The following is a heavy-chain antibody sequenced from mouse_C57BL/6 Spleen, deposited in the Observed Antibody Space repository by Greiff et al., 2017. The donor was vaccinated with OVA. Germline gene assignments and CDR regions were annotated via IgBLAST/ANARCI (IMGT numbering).Heavy chain of an antibody. J-gene: IGHJ2*01. D-gene: IGHD1-1*01. CDR2: IYPGSGNT. Sequence: VMLVESGAELVRPGASVKLSCKASGYTFTDYYINWVKQRPGQGLEWIARIYPGSGNTYYNEKFKGKATLTAEKSSSTAYMQLSSLTSEDSAVYFCARDYYGSSDYWGQGTTLTVSS. CDR1: GYTFTDYY. CDR3: ARDYYGSSDY. V-gene: IGHV1-76*01.